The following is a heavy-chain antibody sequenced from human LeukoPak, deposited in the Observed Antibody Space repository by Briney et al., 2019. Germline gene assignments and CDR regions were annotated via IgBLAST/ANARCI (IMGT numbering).Heavy chain of an antibody. D-gene: IGHD6-13*01. V-gene: IGHV3-48*03. CDR1: GFTFSNYE. Sequence: GGSLRLSCAASGFTFSNYEMNWVRQAPGKGLEWISHISNSGDIIHYADSVEGRFTISRDNAKNSLYLQMDSLRAEDTAVYYCAKDATAVVGTVYMDVWGKGTTVTISS. CDR2: ISNSGDII. J-gene: IGHJ6*03. CDR3: AKDATAVVGTVYMDV.